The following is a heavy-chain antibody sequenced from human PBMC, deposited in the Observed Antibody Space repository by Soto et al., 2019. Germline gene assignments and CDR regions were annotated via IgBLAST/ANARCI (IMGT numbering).Heavy chain of an antibody. V-gene: IGHV3-30*04. D-gene: IGHD1-1*01. Sequence: QVQVMESGGGVVQPGRSLRLSCAASGFTVSTYSMHWVRQAPGKGLEWVALMSYDGSTKDYADSVKGRFTISRDNSKNMLYLQMNSLTTEDTAVYYCVRCWGTGDGSYLGYNWFDPWGQGTLVTVSS. CDR3: VRCWGTGDGSYLGYNWFDP. J-gene: IGHJ5*02. CDR1: GFTVSTYS. CDR2: MSYDGSTK.